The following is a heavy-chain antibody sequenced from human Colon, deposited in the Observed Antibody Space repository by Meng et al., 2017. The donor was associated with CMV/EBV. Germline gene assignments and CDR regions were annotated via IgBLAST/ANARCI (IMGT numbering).Heavy chain of an antibody. V-gene: IGHV3-11*06. CDR1: GFMFGDYY. D-gene: IGHD4-11*01. J-gene: IGHJ4*02. CDR3: ARERLTSNNEYYFDY. Sequence: GESLKISCAASGFMFGDYYMSWIRQAPGKGLEWVSAITSSSNYIYYADSVKGRFTISRDNTKNSLYLQMNTLRAEDAAVYYCARERLTSNNEYYFDYWGQGTLVTVSS. CDR2: ITSSSNYI.